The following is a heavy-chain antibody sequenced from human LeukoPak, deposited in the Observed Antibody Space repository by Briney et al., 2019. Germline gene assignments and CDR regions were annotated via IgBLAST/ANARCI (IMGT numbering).Heavy chain of an antibody. V-gene: IGHV3-72*01. CDR1: GFTFSDHY. CDR3: ARGSPMEAVVAARDSPMLYFFDY. Sequence: GGSLRLSCAASGFTFSDHYMDWVRQAPGKGLEWIGRTGNKANNYPTEYAASVKGRFTISRDDSKNSLYLQMNSLKTEDTAVYYCARGSPMEAVVAARDSPMLYFFDYWGQGTLVTVSS. J-gene: IGHJ4*02. CDR2: TGNKANNYPT. D-gene: IGHD2-15*01.